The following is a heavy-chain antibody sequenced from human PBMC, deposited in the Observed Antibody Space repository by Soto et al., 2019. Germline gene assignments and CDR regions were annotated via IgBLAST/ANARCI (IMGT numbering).Heavy chain of an antibody. CDR2: MNPNSGNT. Sequence: QVQLVQSGAEVKKPGASVKVSCKASGYTFTNYDVNWVRQAAGQGLEWMGWMNPNSGNTDYAQKFRDRVAITRNTSIDTAYIELSSLTSEDTAGYYCASQGVDFWRVGHYYGLGVWGQGTAVTVAS. D-gene: IGHD3-3*01. CDR1: GYTFTNYD. CDR3: ASQGVDFWRVGHYYGLGV. V-gene: IGHV1-8*01. J-gene: IGHJ6*02.